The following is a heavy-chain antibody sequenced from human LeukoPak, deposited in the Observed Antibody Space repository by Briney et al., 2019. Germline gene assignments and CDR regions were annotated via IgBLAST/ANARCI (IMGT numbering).Heavy chain of an antibody. CDR3: TRDEQAAAGTPNWFDP. CDR1: GFTFGDYA. Sequence: PGRSLRLSCTASGFTFGDYAMGWVRQAPGKGLEWVVFIRSKAYGGTTEYAASVKGRFTISRDDSKSIAYLQMNSLKTEDTAVYYCTRDEQAAAGTPNWFDPWDQGTLVTVSS. D-gene: IGHD6-13*01. J-gene: IGHJ5*02. V-gene: IGHV3-49*04. CDR2: IRSKAYGGTT.